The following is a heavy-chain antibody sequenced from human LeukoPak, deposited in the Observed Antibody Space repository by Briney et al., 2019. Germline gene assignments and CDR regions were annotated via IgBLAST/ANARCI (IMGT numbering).Heavy chain of an antibody. CDR2: ISSTSSYI. D-gene: IGHD3-10*01. Sequence: PGGSLRLSCETSGFTFNRAWMSWVRQAPGKGLEWVSSISSTSSYIYYADSVKGRFTISRDNAKNSLYLQMNSLRAEDTAVYYCARVGAGDAFDIWGQGTMVTVSS. CDR1: GFTFNRAW. J-gene: IGHJ3*02. V-gene: IGHV3-21*01. CDR3: ARVGAGDAFDI.